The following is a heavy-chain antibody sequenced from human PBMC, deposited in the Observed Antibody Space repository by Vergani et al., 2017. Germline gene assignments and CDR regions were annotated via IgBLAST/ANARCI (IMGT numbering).Heavy chain of an antibody. D-gene: IGHD5-18*01. Sequence: QVTLRESGPALVKPTQTLTLTCTFSWFSLSTSGMCVSWIRQPPGKALEWIARIDWVDDKYYSTSLKTRLTISKDTSKNQVVLTMTNMDPVDTATYYCARNGYSYSKAFDYWGQGTLVTVSS. CDR3: ARNGYSYSKAFDY. V-gene: IGHV2-70*15. J-gene: IGHJ4*02. CDR1: WFSLSTSGMC. CDR2: IDWVDDK.